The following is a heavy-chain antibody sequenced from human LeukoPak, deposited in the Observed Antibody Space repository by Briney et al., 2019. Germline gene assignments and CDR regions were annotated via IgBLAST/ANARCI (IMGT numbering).Heavy chain of an antibody. CDR1: GYTFTSYG. V-gene: IGHV1-18*04. CDR2: ISAYNGNT. D-gene: IGHD6-13*01. J-gene: IGHJ4*02. Sequence: ASVKVSCKASGYTFTSYGISWVRQAPGQGLEWMGWISAYNGNTNYAQKLQGRVTMTTDTSTGTAYMELRSLRSDDTAVYYCARDRSAYSSSWPLFDYWGQGTLVTVSS. CDR3: ARDRSAYSSSWPLFDY.